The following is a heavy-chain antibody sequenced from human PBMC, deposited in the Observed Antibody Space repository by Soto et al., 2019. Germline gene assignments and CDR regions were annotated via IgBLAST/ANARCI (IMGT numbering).Heavy chain of an antibody. Sequence: GGFLRLSCAASGFTFSSYAMSWVRQAPGKGLEWVSAISGSGGSTYYADSVKGRFTISRDNSKNTLYLQMNSLRAEDTAVYYCAKDLSSSSTPFFFDYWGQGTLVTVSS. CDR1: GFTFSSYA. CDR3: AKDLSSSSTPFFFDY. CDR2: ISGSGGST. J-gene: IGHJ4*02. D-gene: IGHD6-13*01. V-gene: IGHV3-23*01.